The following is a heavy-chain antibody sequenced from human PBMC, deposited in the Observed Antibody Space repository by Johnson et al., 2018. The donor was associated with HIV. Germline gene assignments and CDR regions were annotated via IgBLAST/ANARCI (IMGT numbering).Heavy chain of an antibody. V-gene: IGHV3-20*04. CDR1: GFSLDDYG. CDR2: FNWNGGST. D-gene: IGHD1-26*01. CDR3: EREWELLIGAFDI. J-gene: IGHJ3*02. Sequence: VQLVESGGGVVRPGGSLRLSCEGSGFSLDDYGMSWVRQRPGKGLEWVSGFNWNGGSTGYADSVKGRFSISRDNAKNSRYLQMNSLRAEDTALYYCEREWELLIGAFDIWGQGTMVTVSS.